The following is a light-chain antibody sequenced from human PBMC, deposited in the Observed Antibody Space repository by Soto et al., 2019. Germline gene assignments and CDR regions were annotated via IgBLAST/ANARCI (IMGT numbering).Light chain of an antibody. CDR2: DAS. J-gene: IGKJ5*01. CDR3: QQRSRWPPIT. V-gene: IGKV3-11*01. Sequence: EIVLTQSPATLSLAPVERASLSSTAIDSIRNYLGWYQQKPGQAPRLLIYDASNRATGVPARFSGSGSETDFSLTISSLEPEDSAYYYCQQRSRWPPITFGQGTRLEIK. CDR1: DSIRNY.